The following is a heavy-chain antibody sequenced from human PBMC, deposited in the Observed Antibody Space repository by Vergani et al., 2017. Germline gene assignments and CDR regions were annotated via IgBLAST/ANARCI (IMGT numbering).Heavy chain of an antibody. CDR2: IWYDGSNK. Sequence: QVQLVESGGGVVQPGRSLRLSCAASGFTFSDYGMHWVRQAPGKGLEWVAVIWYDGSNKYYADSVKGRFTISRDNSKNTLYLQMNSLRAEDTAVYYCARRRRYGDNRPYYYYMDVWGKGTTVTVSS. V-gene: IGHV3-33*08. CDR1: GFTFSDYG. D-gene: IGHD4-17*01. CDR3: ARRRRYGDNRPYYYYMDV. J-gene: IGHJ6*03.